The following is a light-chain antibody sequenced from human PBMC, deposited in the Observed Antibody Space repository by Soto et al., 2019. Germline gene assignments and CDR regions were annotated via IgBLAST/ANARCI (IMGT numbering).Light chain of an antibody. V-gene: IGKV1-39*01. CDR2: ATS. CDR3: QQSLSIPRN. Sequence: DIQMTQSPSSLSASVGDRVTITCRASQSVRHYLNWYQQKPGKAPKLLIYATSSLESGVPSRFSGSGSGTDFTLTISSLKPEDFATYHCQQSLSIPRNVGGGPSVEIK. CDR1: QSVRHY. J-gene: IGKJ4*01.